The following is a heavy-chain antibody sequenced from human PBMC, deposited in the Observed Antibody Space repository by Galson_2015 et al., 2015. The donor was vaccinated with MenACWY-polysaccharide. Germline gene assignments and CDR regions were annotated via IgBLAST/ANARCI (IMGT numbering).Heavy chain of an antibody. CDR1: GDSITNSY. CDR3: ARKIGGFDY. CDR2: YSGST. Sequence: ETLSLTCTVSGDSITNSYWNWIRQPPGEGLEWTGYYSGSTNYNPSLKSRVTISVDTSKNQFSLKLSSVTAADTAVYYCARKIGGFDYWGQGILVTVSS. V-gene: IGHV4-59*01. J-gene: IGHJ4*02.